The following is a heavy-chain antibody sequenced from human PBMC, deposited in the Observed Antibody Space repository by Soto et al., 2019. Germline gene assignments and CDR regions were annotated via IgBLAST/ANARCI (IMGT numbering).Heavy chain of an antibody. J-gene: IGHJ6*02. CDR2: IYYSGST. D-gene: IGHD6-6*01. Sequence: QVQLQESGPGLVKPSQTLSLTCTVSGGSISSGDYYWSWIRQPPGKGLEWIGYIYYSGSTYYNPSLKSRVTISVDTSKNQFSLKLSSVTAADTAVYYCARDRAARIFYYYYGMDVWGQGTTVTVSS. V-gene: IGHV4-30-4*01. CDR1: GGSISSGDYY. CDR3: ARDRAARIFYYYYGMDV.